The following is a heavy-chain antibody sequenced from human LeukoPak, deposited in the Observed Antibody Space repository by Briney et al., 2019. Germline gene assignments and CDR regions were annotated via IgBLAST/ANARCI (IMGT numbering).Heavy chain of an antibody. CDR1: GGSISSGGYS. CDR3: ARGRKYQLTNPITMVRGFSLKLIFDY. V-gene: IGHV4-30-2*01. Sequence: PSQTLSLTCAVSGGSISSGGYSWSWIRQPPGKGLEWIGYIYHSGSTYYNPSLKSRVTISVDRSKDQFSLKLSSVTAADTAMYYCARGRKYQLTNPITMVRGFSLKLIFDYWGQGTLVTVSS. CDR2: IYHSGST. J-gene: IGHJ4*02. D-gene: IGHD3-10*01.